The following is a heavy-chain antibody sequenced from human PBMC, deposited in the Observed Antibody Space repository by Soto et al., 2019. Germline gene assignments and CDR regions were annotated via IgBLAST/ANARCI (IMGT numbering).Heavy chain of an antibody. CDR1: GYTYTSYG. Sequence: ASVKVSCKASGYTYTSYGISWVRQAPGQGLEWMGWISAYNGNTNYAQKLQGRVTMTTDTSTSTAYMELRSLRSDDTAVYYCARGGRHDSSGYYLPFSGMDVWGQGTTVTVSS. CDR2: ISAYNGNT. V-gene: IGHV1-18*01. CDR3: ARGGRHDSSGYYLPFSGMDV. J-gene: IGHJ6*02. D-gene: IGHD3-22*01.